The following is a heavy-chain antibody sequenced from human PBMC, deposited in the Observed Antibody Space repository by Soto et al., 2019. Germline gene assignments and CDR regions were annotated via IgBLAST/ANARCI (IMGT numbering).Heavy chain of an antibody. D-gene: IGHD3-22*01. V-gene: IGHV3-11*01. Sequence: GRSLRLWCSASGFTFRDYYMSWIRQAPGKGLEWVSYISSSGSTIYYADSVKGRFTISRHNAKNSLYLQMNSLRAEDTAVYYCAKYYYDSSGYYYDFLKSDAFDIWGQGTMVTVPS. J-gene: IGHJ3*02. CDR1: GFTFRDYY. CDR2: ISSSGSTI. CDR3: AKYYYDSSGYYYDFLKSDAFDI.